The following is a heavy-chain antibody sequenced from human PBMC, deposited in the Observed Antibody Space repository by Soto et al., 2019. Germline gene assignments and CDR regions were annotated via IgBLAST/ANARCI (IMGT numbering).Heavy chain of an antibody. CDR2: IGGRGNST. D-gene: IGHD5-12*01. CDR1: GFIFTNYA. V-gene: IGHV3-23*01. J-gene: IGHJ3*01. Sequence: GGSLRLSCAASGFIFTNYAMNWVRQAPGKGLEWVSVIGGRGNSTYYADSVQGRFTISRDNSKNTLSLQMSSLTADDTAIYYCVREGRGSFDFWGRGTMVTVSS. CDR3: VREGRGSFDF.